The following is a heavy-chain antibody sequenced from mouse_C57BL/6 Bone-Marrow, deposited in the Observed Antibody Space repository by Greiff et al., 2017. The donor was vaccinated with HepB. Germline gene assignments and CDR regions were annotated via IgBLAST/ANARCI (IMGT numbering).Heavy chain of an antibody. CDR3: ARWDTTVVAPYGDFDV. V-gene: IGHV1-81*01. J-gene: IGHJ1*03. CDR2: IYPRSGNT. Sequence: ESGAELARPGASVKLSCKASGYTFTSYGISWVKQRTGQGLEWIGEIYPRSGNTYYNEKFRGKATLTADKSSSTAYMELRSLTSEDSAVYFCARWDTTVVAPYGDFDVWGTGTTVTVSS. CDR1: GYTFTSYG. D-gene: IGHD1-1*01.